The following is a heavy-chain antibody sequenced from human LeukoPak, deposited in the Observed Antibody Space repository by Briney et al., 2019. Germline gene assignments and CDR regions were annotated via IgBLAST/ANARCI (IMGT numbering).Heavy chain of an antibody. CDR3: ARENSNASGAFDY. V-gene: IGHV3-64*01. Sequence: GGSLRLSCAASGFTFSSDAMHWVRQAPGKGLEYVSAISSNGGSTYYASSVKGRLTISRDNSKNTLYLQMGSLRAEDMAVYYCARENSNASGAFDYWGQGALVTVSS. D-gene: IGHD4-11*01. CDR2: ISSNGGST. J-gene: IGHJ4*02. CDR1: GFTFSSDA.